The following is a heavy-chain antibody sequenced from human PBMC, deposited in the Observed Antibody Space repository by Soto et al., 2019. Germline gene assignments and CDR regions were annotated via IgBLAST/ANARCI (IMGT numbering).Heavy chain of an antibody. J-gene: IGHJ3*02. CDR2: ISYDGSNK. CDR3: AKDPREDIVVVVADPPNAFDI. D-gene: IGHD2-15*01. V-gene: IGHV3-30*18. Sequence: QVQLVESGGGVVQPGRSLRLSCAASGFTFSSYGMHWVRQAPGKGLEWVAVISYDGSNKYYADSVKGRFTISRDNSKNTLYLHMNSLRAEDTAVYYCAKDPREDIVVVVADPPNAFDIWGQGTMVTVSS. CDR1: GFTFSSYG.